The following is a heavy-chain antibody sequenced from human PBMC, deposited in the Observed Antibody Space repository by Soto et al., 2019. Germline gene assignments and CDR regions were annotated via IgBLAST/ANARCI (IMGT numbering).Heavy chain of an antibody. CDR2: LSSSSSYI. CDR1: GFTFSTYS. CDR3: ARSSDYNYYFDY. D-gene: IGHD3-22*01. V-gene: IGHV3-21*01. Sequence: GGSLRLSCAASGFTFSTYSMDWVRQAPGKGLEWVSFLSSSSSYIYYADSVKGRFTISRDNAKNSLYLQMNSLRAEDTAVYYCARSSDYNYYFDYWGQGALVTVSS. J-gene: IGHJ4*02.